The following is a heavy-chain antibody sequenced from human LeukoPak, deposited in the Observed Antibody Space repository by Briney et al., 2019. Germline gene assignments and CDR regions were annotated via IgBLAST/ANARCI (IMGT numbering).Heavy chain of an antibody. Sequence: GGSLRLSCAASGSTFDDYGMSWVRQAPGKGLEWVSGINWNGGSTGYADSVKGLFTISRDNAKNSLYLQMNSLRAEDTALYYCARIYSSGWYYFDYWGQGTLVTVSS. D-gene: IGHD6-19*01. J-gene: IGHJ4*02. CDR2: INWNGGST. CDR3: ARIYSSGWYYFDY. V-gene: IGHV3-20*04. CDR1: GSTFDDYG.